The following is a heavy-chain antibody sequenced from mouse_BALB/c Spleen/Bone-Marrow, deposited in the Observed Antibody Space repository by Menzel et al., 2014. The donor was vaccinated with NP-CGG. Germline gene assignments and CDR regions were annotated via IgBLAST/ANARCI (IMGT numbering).Heavy chain of an antibody. V-gene: IGHV7-3*02. CDR3: ARDINYDIYWYFDI. J-gene: IGHJ1*01. Sequence: EVKVVESGGGLVQPGGSLRLSCATSGFTFTDYYMSWVRQPPGEALEWLGFIRNKAKRYTTEFSASVEGRFTISRDNSQSILYLQMITLRAEDSATYYCARDINYDIYWYFDIWGAGTTVTVSS. CDR1: GFTFTDYY. CDR2: IRNKAKRYTT. D-gene: IGHD2-4*01.